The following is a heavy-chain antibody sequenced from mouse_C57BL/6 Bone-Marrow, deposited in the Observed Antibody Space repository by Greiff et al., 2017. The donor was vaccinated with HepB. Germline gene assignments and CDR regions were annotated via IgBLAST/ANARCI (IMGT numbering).Heavy chain of an antibody. V-gene: IGHV1-81*01. CDR1: GYTFTSYG. J-gene: IGHJ2*01. Sequence: VQLQQSGAELARPGASVKLSCKASGYTFTSYGISWVKQRTEQGLEWIGEIYPRSGNTYYNEKFKGKATLTADKSSSTAYMELRSLTSEDSAVYFCGYGSSYLFDYWGQGTTLTVSS. CDR2: IYPRSGNT. D-gene: IGHD1-1*01. CDR3: GYGSSYLFDY.